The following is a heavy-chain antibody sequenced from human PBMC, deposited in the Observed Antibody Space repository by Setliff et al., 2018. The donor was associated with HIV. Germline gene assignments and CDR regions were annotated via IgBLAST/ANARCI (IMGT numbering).Heavy chain of an antibody. J-gene: IGHJ3*02. V-gene: IGHV1-2*06. D-gene: IGHD3-9*01. CDR1: GYTFTGYF. Sequence: VKVSCKASGYTFTGYFIHWVRQAPGQGLEWMGRINPNTGDTNYAQKFQDRVTMTRDTSINTAYMELSRLRSDDTAVYYCAREYDVLTGYYISAFDIWGQGTMVTVSS. CDR3: AREYDVLTGYYISAFDI. CDR2: INPNTGDT.